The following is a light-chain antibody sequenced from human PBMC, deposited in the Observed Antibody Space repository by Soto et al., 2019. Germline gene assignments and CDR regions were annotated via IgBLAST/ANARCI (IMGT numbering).Light chain of an antibody. V-gene: IGLV2-14*01. CDR2: ELS. CDR3: FAYTSSATYV. Sequence: QSPVTQPASVSGSPVQSITICCTGTSSDVCNYKYVSWYQQHPGKAPKLKIYELSNRPPGVSNRISASKSRNTPSLTISGLQAEYETDYCCFAYTSSATYVVGTATKVTVL. CDR1: SSDVCNYKY. J-gene: IGLJ1*01.